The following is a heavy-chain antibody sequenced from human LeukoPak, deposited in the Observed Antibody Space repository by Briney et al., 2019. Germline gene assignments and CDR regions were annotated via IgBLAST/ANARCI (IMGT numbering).Heavy chain of an antibody. CDR2: ISYDGSNK. D-gene: IGHD5-24*01. J-gene: IGHJ4*02. Sequence: PGRSLRLSCAASGFTFSSYAMHWVRQAPGKGLEWVAVISYDGSNKYYADSVKGRFTISRDNSKNTLYLQMNSLRAEDTAVYYCARVEMATISVGYFDYWGQETLVTVSS. CDR3: ARVEMATISVGYFDY. CDR1: GFTFSSYA. V-gene: IGHV3-30-3*01.